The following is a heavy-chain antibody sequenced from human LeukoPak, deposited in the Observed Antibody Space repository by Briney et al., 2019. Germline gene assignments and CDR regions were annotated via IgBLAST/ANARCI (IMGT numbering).Heavy chain of an antibody. V-gene: IGHV4-31*03. CDR1: GGSISSGGYY. Sequence: PSDTVSLTCSLSGGSISSGGYYWSWLRQHPGKGREWIGYIYYSGSTYYNPSHKSRVTISVDTSKNQFSLKLSSVTAADTAVYYCARDRYTVVSWYFDLWGRGTLVTVSS. D-gene: IGHD4-23*01. J-gene: IGHJ2*01. CDR3: ARDRYTVVSWYFDL. CDR2: IYYSGST.